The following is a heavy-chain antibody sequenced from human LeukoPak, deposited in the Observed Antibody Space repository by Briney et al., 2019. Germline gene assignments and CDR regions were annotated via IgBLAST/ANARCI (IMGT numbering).Heavy chain of an antibody. CDR3: ARGGVSPYYYYYYYMDV. CDR2: INPSSGGT. Sequence: ASVKVSCKASGYTFTGYYLHWVRQAPGQGLEGMGWINPSSGGTTYSQKFQGRVTITRDTSISTAYMELSMLRFDDTAVYYCARGGVSPYYYYYYYMDVWGKGTTVTVSS. CDR1: GYTFTGYY. V-gene: IGHV1-2*02. D-gene: IGHD1-26*01. J-gene: IGHJ6*03.